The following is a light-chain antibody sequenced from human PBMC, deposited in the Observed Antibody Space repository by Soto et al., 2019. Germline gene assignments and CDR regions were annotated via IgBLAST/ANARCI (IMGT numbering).Light chain of an antibody. CDR3: QQRSNWPPLS. Sequence: EIVLTQSPATLSLSPGEKATLSCRASQSVGNYLAWYQQRPGQAPRLLISDVSDRATGIPARFSGSGSGTDFTLTISSLEPEDFAVYYCQQRSNWPPLSFGGATKVEMK. J-gene: IGKJ4*01. V-gene: IGKV3-11*01. CDR1: QSVGNY. CDR2: DVS.